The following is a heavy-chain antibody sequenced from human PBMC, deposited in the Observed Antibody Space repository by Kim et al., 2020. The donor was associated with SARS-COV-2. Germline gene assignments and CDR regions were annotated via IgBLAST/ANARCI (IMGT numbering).Heavy chain of an antibody. V-gene: IGHV3-53*01. Sequence: GGSLRLSCEVSGFTVSSNYMSWVRQAPGKGLEWVSAFYSGGSAYYADSVKGRFTISRDNSKNTLNLQMNSLRVEDTAVYYCVRDYYDSSGYYGLWYFDLWGRGTLAT. J-gene: IGHJ2*01. CDR2: FYSGGSA. CDR3: VRDYYDSSGYYGLWYFDL. D-gene: IGHD3-22*01. CDR1: GFTVSSNY.